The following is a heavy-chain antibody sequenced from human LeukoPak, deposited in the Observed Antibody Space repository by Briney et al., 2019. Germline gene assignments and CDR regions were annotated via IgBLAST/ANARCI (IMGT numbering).Heavy chain of an antibody. CDR3: ARGYCSSTSCYSLPH. J-gene: IGHJ4*02. V-gene: IGHV1-2*02. D-gene: IGHD2-2*01. Sequence: ASVKVSCKASGYTFTGYYMHWVRQAPGQGLEWMGWINPNSGGTNYAQKFQGRVTITAGESTSTAYMELSSLRSEDTAVYYCARGYCSSTSCYSLPHWGQGTLVTVSS. CDR1: GYTFTGYY. CDR2: INPNSGGT.